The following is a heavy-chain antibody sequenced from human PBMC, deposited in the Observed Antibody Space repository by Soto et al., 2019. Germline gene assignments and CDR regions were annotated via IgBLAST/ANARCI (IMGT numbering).Heavy chain of an antibody. CDR3: AKESPWLPGVYLRTSDY. Sequence: GGSLRLSCAASGFTFSSYGMHWVRQAPGKGLEWVAVISYDGSNKYYADSVKGRFTISRDNSKNTLYLQMNSLRAEDTAVYYCAKESPWLPGVYLRTSDYWGQGTLVTVSS. CDR1: GFTFSSYG. J-gene: IGHJ4*02. CDR2: ISYDGSNK. D-gene: IGHD2-8*01. V-gene: IGHV3-30*18.